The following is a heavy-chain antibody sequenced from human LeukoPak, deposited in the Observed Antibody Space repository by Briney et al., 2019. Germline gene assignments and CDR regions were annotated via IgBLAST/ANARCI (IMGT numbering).Heavy chain of an antibody. Sequence: ASVKVSCKASGYTFTGYYMHWVRQAPGQGLEWMGWINPNSGGTNYAQKFQGRVTMTRDTSISTAYMELSRLRSDDTAVYYCARANGYCSGGSCYYPRWGQGTLVTVSS. CDR3: ARANGYCSGGSCYYPR. J-gene: IGHJ4*02. V-gene: IGHV1-2*02. CDR1: GYTFTGYY. D-gene: IGHD2-15*01. CDR2: INPNSGGT.